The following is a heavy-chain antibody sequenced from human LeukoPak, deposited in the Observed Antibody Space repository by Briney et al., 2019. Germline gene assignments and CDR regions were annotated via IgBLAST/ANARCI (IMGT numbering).Heavy chain of an antibody. CDR3: ARDQRDGYNLNY. D-gene: IGHD5-24*01. J-gene: IGHJ4*02. CDR1: GYTFTSYY. CDR2: INPSGGST. Sequence: GASVKVSYKASGYTFTSYYMHWVRQAPGQGLEWMGIINPSGGSTSYAHKFQGRVTMTRDTSTSTVYMELSSLRSEDTAVYYCARDQRDGYNLNYWGQGTLVTVST. V-gene: IGHV1-46*01.